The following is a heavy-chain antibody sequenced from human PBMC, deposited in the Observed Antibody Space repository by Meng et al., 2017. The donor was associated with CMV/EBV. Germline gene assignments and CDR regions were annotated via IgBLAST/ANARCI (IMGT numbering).Heavy chain of an antibody. CDR2: IYYSGST. V-gene: IGHV4-31*02. J-gene: IGHJ5*02. CDR3: ARDRGCSGGSCPSGWFDP. CDR1: ISSGGYY. D-gene: IGHD2-15*01. Sequence: ISSGGYYWSWIRQHPGKGLEWIGYIYYSGSTYYTPSLKSRVTISVDTSKNRFSLKLSSVTAADTAVYYCARDRGCSGGSCPSGWFDPWGQGTLVTVSS.